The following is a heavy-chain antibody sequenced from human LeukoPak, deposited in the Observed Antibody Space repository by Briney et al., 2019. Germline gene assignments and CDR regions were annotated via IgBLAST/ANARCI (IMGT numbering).Heavy chain of an antibody. CDR2: IGGSGSVSHT. CDR3: AKDRGNYGDYVGWFDP. D-gene: IGHD4-17*01. Sequence: GGSLRLSCAASGFTFSSYAMSWVRQAPGNGLEWVSAIGGSGSVSHTYYADSVKGRFTISRDNSKNTLYLQMNSLRAADTAVYYCAKDRGNYGDYVGWFDPWGQGTLVTVSS. V-gene: IGHV3-23*01. CDR1: GFTFSSYA. J-gene: IGHJ5*02.